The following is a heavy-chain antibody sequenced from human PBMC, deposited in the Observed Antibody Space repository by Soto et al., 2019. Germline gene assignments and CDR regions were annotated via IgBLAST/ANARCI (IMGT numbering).Heavy chain of an antibody. CDR3: ARWSRYYYASDH. D-gene: IGHD3-10*01. CDR1: GGSISSTNW. J-gene: IGHJ4*02. V-gene: IGHV4-4*02. CDR2: IYHSGST. Sequence: RSLPCAVSGGSISSTNWWSWVRQPPGKGLEWIGEIYHSGSTNYNPSLKSRVTISVDKSKNQFSLKLSSVTAADTAVYYCARWSRYYYASDHWGQGTLVTVSS.